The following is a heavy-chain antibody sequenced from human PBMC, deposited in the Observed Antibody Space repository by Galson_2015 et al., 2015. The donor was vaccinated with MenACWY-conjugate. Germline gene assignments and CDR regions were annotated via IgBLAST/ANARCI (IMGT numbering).Heavy chain of an antibody. V-gene: IGHV3-7*03. J-gene: IGHJ6*02. CDR3: ARRQRIITYAVDGGVDGMDI. D-gene: IGHD3-16*01. CDR2: IKQDGSEK. CDR1: GFMFRSYW. Sequence: SLRLSCAASGFMFRSYWMSWVRQAPGKGLEWVANIKQDGSEKYYVDSVKGRFTISRDSAKNALYLQMNSLRAEDTAVYYCARRQRIITYAVDGGVDGMDIWGQGTTVIVSS.